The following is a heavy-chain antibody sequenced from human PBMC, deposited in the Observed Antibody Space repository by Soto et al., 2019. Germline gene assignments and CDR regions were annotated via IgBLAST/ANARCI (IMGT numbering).Heavy chain of an antibody. J-gene: IGHJ5*02. Sequence: GASVKVSCKASGGTFSSYAISWVRQAPGQGLEWMGGIIPIFGTANYAQKFQGRVTITADESTSTAYVELSSLRSEDTAVYYCARGQTGSIAAAGFDPWGQGTLVTVSS. CDR1: GGTFSSYA. CDR2: IIPIFGTA. CDR3: ARGQTGSIAAAGFDP. V-gene: IGHV1-69*13. D-gene: IGHD6-13*01.